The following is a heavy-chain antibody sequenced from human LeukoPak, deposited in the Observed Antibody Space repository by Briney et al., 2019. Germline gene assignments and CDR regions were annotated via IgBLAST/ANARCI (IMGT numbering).Heavy chain of an antibody. D-gene: IGHD5-12*01. CDR3: AKESDSGYHSEGPRN. CDR2: VRNDGSSE. CDR1: GFVLSDYG. V-gene: IGHV3-30*02. J-gene: IGHJ4*02. Sequence: GGSLRLSCAASGFVLSDYGMHWVRQAPGKGLERVAFVRNDGSSEYYVGSVKGRFTISRDKSKNTLYLQMNSLRVEDTAVYSCAKESDSGYHSEGPRNWGLGTLVTVSS.